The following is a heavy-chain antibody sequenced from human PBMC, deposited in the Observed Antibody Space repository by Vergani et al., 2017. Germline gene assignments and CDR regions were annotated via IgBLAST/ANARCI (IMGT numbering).Heavy chain of an antibody. V-gene: IGHV1-69*02. CDR1: GGTFSSYT. CDR3: ASAFHHLTTVTTFLWFDP. D-gene: IGHD4-11*01. CDR2: IIPILGIA. Sequence: QVQLVQSGAEVKKPGSSVKVSCKASGGTFSSYTISWVRQAPGQGLEWMGRIIPILGIANYAQKFQGRVTITADKSTSTAYMELSSLRSEDTAVYYCASAFHHLTTVTTFLWFDPWGQGTLVTVSS. J-gene: IGHJ5*02.